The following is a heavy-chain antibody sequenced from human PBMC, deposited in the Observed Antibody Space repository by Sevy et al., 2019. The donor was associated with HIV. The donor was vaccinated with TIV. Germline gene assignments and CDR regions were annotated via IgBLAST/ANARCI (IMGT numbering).Heavy chain of an antibody. D-gene: IGHD1-1*01. J-gene: IGHJ3*02. CDR1: GYTFTSYD. CDR2: RNPNNGNT. CDR3: ARVVGYYFDAFDI. V-gene: IGHV1-8*03. Sequence: ATVKVSCKASGYTFTSYDINWVGQATRQGLEWMGWRNPNNGNTGYAQQFLGRVTFTLNTSISAAYMDLSRLRSEDTAVYYCARVVGYYFDAFDIWGQGTVVTVSS.